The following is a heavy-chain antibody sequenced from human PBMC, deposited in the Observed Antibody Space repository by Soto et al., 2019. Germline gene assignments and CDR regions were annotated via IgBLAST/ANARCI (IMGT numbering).Heavy chain of an antibody. CDR1: GYSFTSYW. J-gene: IGHJ6*02. CDR2: IYPGDSDT. V-gene: IGHV5-51*01. CDR3: ARVGCSSTSCNYYYGMDV. Sequence: GESLKISCKGSGYSFTSYWIGWVRQMPGKGLEWMGIIYPGDSDTRYSPSFQGQVTISADKSISTAYLQWSSLKASDTAMYYCARVGCSSTSCNYYYGMDVWGQGTKVTVSS. D-gene: IGHD2-2*01.